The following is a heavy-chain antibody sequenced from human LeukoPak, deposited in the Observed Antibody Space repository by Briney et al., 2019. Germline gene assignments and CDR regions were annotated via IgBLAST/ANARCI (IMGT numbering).Heavy chain of an antibody. V-gene: IGHV3-74*01. CDR1: GFTFSNYW. D-gene: IGHD1-26*01. J-gene: IGHJ4*02. CDR3: ARGRSGNYYDY. Sequence: GGSLRLSCAASGFTFSNYWMYWVRHGQGKGLVWVSRISSDGRSTNYADSVKGRFTISRDNAKNTLFLQVNSLRADDTAVYYCARGRSGNYYDYWGQGTLVTVSS. CDR2: ISSDGRST.